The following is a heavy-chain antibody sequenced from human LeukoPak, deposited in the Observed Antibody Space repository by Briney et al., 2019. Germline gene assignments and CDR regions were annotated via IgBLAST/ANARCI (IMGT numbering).Heavy chain of an antibody. Sequence: SETLSLTCTVSGGSFSSSSYYWGWIRQPPGKGLEWIGSIHYSGSAYYNPSLKSRVTISVDTSKNQFSLKLSSVTAADTAVYFCGRWTSSSTDAFDIWGQGTMVTVSS. V-gene: IGHV4-39*01. D-gene: IGHD6-6*01. J-gene: IGHJ3*02. CDR2: IHYSGSA. CDR3: GRWTSSSTDAFDI. CDR1: GGSFSSSSYY.